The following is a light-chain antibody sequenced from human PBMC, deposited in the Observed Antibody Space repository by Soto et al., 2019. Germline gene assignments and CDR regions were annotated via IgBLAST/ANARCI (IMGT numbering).Light chain of an antibody. CDR3: HQSYSTPPWT. CDR2: AAS. J-gene: IGKJ1*01. Sequence: DIHMTQSPSSLSASVGDRATITCRASQSISSYLNWYQQKPGKAPKLLIYAASSLQSGVPSRFSGSGSGTDFTLTISSLQPEDFATYYCHQSYSTPPWTFGQGTKVDIK. CDR1: QSISSY. V-gene: IGKV1-39*01.